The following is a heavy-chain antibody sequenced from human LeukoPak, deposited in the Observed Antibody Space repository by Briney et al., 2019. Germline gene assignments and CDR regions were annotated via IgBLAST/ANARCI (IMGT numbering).Heavy chain of an antibody. V-gene: IGHV4-39*01. CDR3: ASPASDAFDI. CDR2: IYYSGST. J-gene: IGHJ3*02. CDR1: GGSISSSNYY. Sequence: PSETLSLTCTVSGGSISSSNYYWGWIRQPPGKGLEWIGSIYYSGSTYYNLSLKSRVTISVDTSKNQFSLKLSSVTAADTAVYYCASPASDAFDIWGQGTMVTVSS.